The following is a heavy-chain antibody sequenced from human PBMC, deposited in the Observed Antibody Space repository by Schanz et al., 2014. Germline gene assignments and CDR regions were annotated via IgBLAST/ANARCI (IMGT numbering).Heavy chain of an antibody. CDR3: ARDVDLGSYYFDY. CDR1: GYTFVSYS. J-gene: IGHJ4*02. CDR2: IIPILGIA. D-gene: IGHD7-27*01. V-gene: IGHV1-69*09. Sequence: QVQLVQSGAEVKKPGASVKVSCKASGYTFVSYSMHWVRQAPGQGLEWMGRIIPILGIANYAQKFQGRVTITADRSTSTAYMELSSLRSEDTAVYYCARDVDLGSYYFDYWGQGTLVTVSS.